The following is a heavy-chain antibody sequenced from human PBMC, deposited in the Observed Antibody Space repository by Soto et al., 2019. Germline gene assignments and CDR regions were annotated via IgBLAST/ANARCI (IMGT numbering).Heavy chain of an antibody. V-gene: IGHV3-74*01. J-gene: IGHJ4*02. CDR3: ARDTIGVGIDY. Sequence: GGSLRLSCAASGFTFSGFWMHWVRQAPGKGLLWVSHINSDGRGTSYADSVKGRFTISRDNAKNTLYLQMNSLRAEDTAVYYCARDTIGVGIDYWGQGTLVTVSS. CDR1: GFTFSGFW. D-gene: IGHD3-3*01. CDR2: INSDGRGT.